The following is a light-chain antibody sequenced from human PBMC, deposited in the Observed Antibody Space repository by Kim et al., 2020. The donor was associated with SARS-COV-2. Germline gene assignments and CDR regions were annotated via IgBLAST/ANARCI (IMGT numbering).Light chain of an antibody. CDR2: YDS. CDR1: NIGSEG. J-gene: IGLJ3*02. Sequence: SYELTQPPSVSVAPGETARITCGGNNIGSEGVHWYQQKPGQAPVLVIYYDSDRPSGIPERFSGSNSGNTATLTISRVEVGDEADYYCQVWDINGDRVFGG. V-gene: IGLV3-21*04. CDR3: QVWDINGDRV.